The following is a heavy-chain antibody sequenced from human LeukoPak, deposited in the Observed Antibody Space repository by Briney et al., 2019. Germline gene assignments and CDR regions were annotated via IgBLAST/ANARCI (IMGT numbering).Heavy chain of an antibody. Sequence: GGSLRLSCAASGFTFSSHGMHWVRQAPGKGLEWVAAISDSKRGGTTYYADSVKGRFTISRDTSKNTLYLQMSSLRVEDTAVYYCAKVPNYYDTTTYYGWGQGTLVAVSS. D-gene: IGHD3-22*01. J-gene: IGHJ4*02. CDR3: AKVPNYYDTTTYYG. V-gene: IGHV3-23*01. CDR2: ISDSKRGGTT. CDR1: GFTFSSHG.